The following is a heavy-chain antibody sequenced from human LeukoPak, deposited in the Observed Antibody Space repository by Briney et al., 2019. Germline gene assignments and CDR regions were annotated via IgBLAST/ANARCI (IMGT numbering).Heavy chain of an antibody. Sequence: GGSLRLSCAASGFTFSSYSMNWVRQAPGKGLEWVSAISYDGSYKYYADSVKGRFTISRDNSKNTLYLQMNSLRAEDTAVYYCAKVGDYGDYALDYWGQGTLVTVSS. J-gene: IGHJ4*02. CDR3: AKVGDYGDYALDY. CDR2: ISYDGSYK. V-gene: IGHV3-30*18. CDR1: GFTFSSYS. D-gene: IGHD4-17*01.